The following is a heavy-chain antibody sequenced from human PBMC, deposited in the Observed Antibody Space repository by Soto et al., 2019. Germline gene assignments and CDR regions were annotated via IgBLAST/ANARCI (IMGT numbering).Heavy chain of an antibody. V-gene: IGHV3-23*01. CDR1: GFTFSSYA. J-gene: IGHJ3*02. CDR2: ISGSDGRT. Sequence: EVQLLESGGGLVEPGGSLRLSCAASGFTFSSYAMTWVRRAPGKGLEGVSAISGSDGRTYYADSVKGRFTISRDNSKNALYLHMNSLRAEDAAVYYCATHTGWEVLRAFDIWGQGTMVTVSS. CDR3: ATHTGWEVLRAFDI. D-gene: IGHD1-26*01.